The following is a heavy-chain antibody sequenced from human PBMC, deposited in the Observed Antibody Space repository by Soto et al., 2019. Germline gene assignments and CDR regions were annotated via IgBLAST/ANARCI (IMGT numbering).Heavy chain of an antibody. CDR1: GGSFSGYY. V-gene: IGHV4-34*01. CDR2: IDHSGYT. J-gene: IGHJ5*02. CDR3: ARVRDWFDP. D-gene: IGHD3-3*01. Sequence: WETLSLTCAVYGGSFSGYYWNWIRQPPGKGLEWIGEIDHSGYTNYNPSLKSRVTISVDTSKNQFSLRLTSVTAADTAVYYCARVRDWFDPWGQGTLVTVSS.